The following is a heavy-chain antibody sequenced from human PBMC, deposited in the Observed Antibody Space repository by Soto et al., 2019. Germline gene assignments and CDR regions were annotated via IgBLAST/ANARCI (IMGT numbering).Heavy chain of an antibody. CDR1: GYTFTSYD. J-gene: IGHJ6*02. D-gene: IGHD6-6*01. Sequence: QVQLVQSGAEVKKPGASVKVSCKASGYTFTSYDINWVRQATGQGLEWMGWMNPNSGNTGYAQKFQRRVSMTKKTSISTAYMERSSLRSEDTAVYYCARRGLSSSSTFRYYYYGMDVWGQGTTVTLSS. V-gene: IGHV1-8*01. CDR2: MNPNSGNT. CDR3: ARRGLSSSSTFRYYYYGMDV.